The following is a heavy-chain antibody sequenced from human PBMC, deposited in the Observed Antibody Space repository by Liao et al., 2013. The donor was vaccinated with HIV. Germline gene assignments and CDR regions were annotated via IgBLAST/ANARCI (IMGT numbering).Heavy chain of an antibody. CDR3: ARAYYYGSGMAGAFDI. CDR1: GGSISSGGYS. Sequence: QLQLQESGSGLVKPSQTLSLTCAVSGGSISSGGYSWSWIRQPPGKGLEWIGYIYHSGSTYYNPSLKSRVTISVDRSKNQFSLKLSSVTAADTAVYYFARAYYYGSGMAGAFDIWGQGTMVTVSS. D-gene: IGHD3-10*01. J-gene: IGHJ3*02. CDR2: IYHSGST. V-gene: IGHV4-30-2*01.